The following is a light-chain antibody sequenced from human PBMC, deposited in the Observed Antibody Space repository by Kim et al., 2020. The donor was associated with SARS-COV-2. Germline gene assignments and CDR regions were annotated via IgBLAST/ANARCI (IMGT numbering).Light chain of an antibody. V-gene: IGKV1-33*01. CDR2: DAS. J-gene: IGKJ2*01. CDR3: QQYDNLPMYT. Sequence: ASVGDRVTITCQASQDISNYLNWYQHKPGKAPKLLIYDASNLETGVPSRFSGSGSGTDFTFTISSLQPEDIATYYCQQYDNLPMYTFGQGTKLEI. CDR1: QDISNY.